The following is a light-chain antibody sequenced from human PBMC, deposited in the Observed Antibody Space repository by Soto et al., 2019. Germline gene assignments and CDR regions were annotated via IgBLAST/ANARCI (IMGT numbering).Light chain of an antibody. Sequence: EIVLTQSPGTLSLSPGERGTLSCRASQSVSSGYLAWYQQKPGQAPRLLIYDASSRATGIPDRFSGSGSGTDFTLTISRLEPEDFAVYYCQQYGSSPRTFGQGTRWISN. J-gene: IGKJ1*01. CDR3: QQYGSSPRT. V-gene: IGKV3-20*01. CDR2: DAS. CDR1: QSVSSGY.